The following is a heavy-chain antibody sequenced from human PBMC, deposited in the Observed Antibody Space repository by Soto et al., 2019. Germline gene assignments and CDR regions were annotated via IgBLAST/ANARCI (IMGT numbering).Heavy chain of an antibody. CDR3: ARDNDLDRDGPFDY. V-gene: IGHV3-9*01. J-gene: IGHJ4*02. D-gene: IGHD2-2*03. CDR2: ISWDSGDI. Sequence: EVQLVESGGGSVQPGRSLRLSCEASGFSFDDYGMHWVRQGPGKGLERVSGISWDSGDIYYVDSVKGRFTISRDNAKKSLYLQMNSLRTEDTALYYCARDNDLDRDGPFDYWGQGILVTVSS. CDR1: GFSFDDYG.